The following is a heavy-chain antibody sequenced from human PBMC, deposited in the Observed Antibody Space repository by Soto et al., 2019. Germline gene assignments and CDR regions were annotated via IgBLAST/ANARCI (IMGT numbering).Heavy chain of an antibody. Sequence: QVQLVQSGAEVKKPGSSVKVSCKASGGTFSSYAISWVRQAPGQGREWMGGIIPIFGTANYAQKFQGRVTLTADKSTSTAYMELSSLRSEDTAVYYCARWTPGLIRRWFDPWGQGTLVTVSS. CDR3: ARWTPGLIRRWFDP. J-gene: IGHJ5*02. CDR2: IIPIFGTA. V-gene: IGHV1-69*06. CDR1: GGTFSSYA. D-gene: IGHD3-22*01.